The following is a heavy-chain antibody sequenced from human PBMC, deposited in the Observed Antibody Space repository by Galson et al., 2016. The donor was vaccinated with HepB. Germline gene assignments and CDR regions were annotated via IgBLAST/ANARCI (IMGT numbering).Heavy chain of an antibody. CDR2: ISTYDGDT. Sequence: SVKVSCKASGYTFTSYGISWVRQAPGQGLEWMGWISTYDGDTNYAQNLQGRVTMTTDTSTTTADMELRSLRSDDTAMYYCARDWYCSAGSCYDAFDIWGQGTMVTVSS. D-gene: IGHD2-15*01. V-gene: IGHV1-18*01. CDR3: ARDWYCSAGSCYDAFDI. J-gene: IGHJ3*02. CDR1: GYTFTSYG.